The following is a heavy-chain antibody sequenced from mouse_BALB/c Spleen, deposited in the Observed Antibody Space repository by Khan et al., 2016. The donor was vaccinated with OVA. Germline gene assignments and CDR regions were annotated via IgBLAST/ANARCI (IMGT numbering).Heavy chain of an antibody. J-gene: IGHJ3*01. V-gene: IGHV1S81*02. CDR1: GYTFSSYY. D-gene: IGHD2-2*01. CDR2: INPNNGGT. CDR3: TRSGYGSFAY. Sequence: VQLQQSGAELVKPGASVMLSCKASGYTFSSYYMYWVKQRPGQGLEWIGEINPNNGGTNFNQNFKSKATLTVDKSSSTAFMQLSSLTSEDSAVYYCTRSGYGSFAYWGQGTLVTVSA.